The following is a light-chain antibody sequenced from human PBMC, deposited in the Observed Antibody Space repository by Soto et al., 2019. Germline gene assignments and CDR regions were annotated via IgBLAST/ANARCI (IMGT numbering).Light chain of an antibody. CDR3: SSYAGSNKV. V-gene: IGLV2-8*01. Sequence: QSALTQPPSASGSPGQSVALSCTGTSSDVGGYDYVSWYQHHPGKAPKLMIYEVNKRPSGVPDRFSGSKSGNTASLTVSGLQADDEAYYYCSSYAGSNKVFGGGTKLTVL. J-gene: IGLJ3*02. CDR1: SSDVGGYDY. CDR2: EVN.